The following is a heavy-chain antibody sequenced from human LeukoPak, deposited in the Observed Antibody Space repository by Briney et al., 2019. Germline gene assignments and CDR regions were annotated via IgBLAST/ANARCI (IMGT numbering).Heavy chain of an antibody. CDR3: AAYYYDSSGYYPFDY. CDR2: IYPGDSDT. J-gene: IGHJ4*02. Sequence: GESLQISCQGSGYSFTSYWIGWVRQMPGKGLEWMGIIYPGDSDTRYSPSFQGQVTISADKSISTAYLQWSSLKASDTAMYYCAAYYYDSSGYYPFDYWGQGTLVTVSS. CDR1: GYSFTSYW. D-gene: IGHD3-22*01. V-gene: IGHV5-51*01.